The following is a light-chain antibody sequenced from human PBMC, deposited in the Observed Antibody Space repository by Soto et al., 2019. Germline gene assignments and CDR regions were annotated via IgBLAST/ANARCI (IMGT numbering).Light chain of an antibody. CDR3: KSRTTRNAMV. CDR1: SRFVGGYNY. V-gene: IGLV2-14*01. CDR2: EVT. Sequence: QSALTQHGYMSGTPELSLAISCTSPSRFVGGYNYVSWYQQHPGKAPKLIIYEVTHRPSGVSSRFYGSRSGNTASLTISGLQAEDGADYYCKSRTTRNAMVFGGGTKATVL. J-gene: IGLJ3*02.